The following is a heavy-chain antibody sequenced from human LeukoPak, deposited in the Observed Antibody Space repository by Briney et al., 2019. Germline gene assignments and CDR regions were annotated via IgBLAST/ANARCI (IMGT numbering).Heavy chain of an antibody. CDR3: ARGGQYVLHYDSSGYPPRGH. J-gene: IGHJ4*02. CDR2: INPNSGGT. Sequence: ASVKVSFKASGYTFTGYYMHWVRQAPGQGLEWMGWINPNSGGTNYAQKFQGRVTMTRDTSISTAYMELSRLRSDDTAVYYCARGGQYVLHYDSSGYPPRGHWGQGTLVTVSS. CDR1: GYTFTGYY. V-gene: IGHV1-2*02. D-gene: IGHD3-22*01.